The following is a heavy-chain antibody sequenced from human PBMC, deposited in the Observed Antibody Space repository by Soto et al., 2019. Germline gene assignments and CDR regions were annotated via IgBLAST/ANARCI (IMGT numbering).Heavy chain of an antibody. V-gene: IGHV2-26*01. D-gene: IGHD3-3*01. Sequence: QVTLKESGPVLVKPTETLTLTCTVAGFSLADAGVGVSWIRQPPGKALEWLAHIFSDDEKSYTTSLETRLTISKDTSNSQVVPTMTNMGPVDTATYYCARMLRGYYDFWSGYHYCYYMEVWGKGTTVTVSS. CDR2: IFSDDEK. CDR3: ARMLRGYYDFWSGYHYCYYMEV. CDR1: GFSLADAGVG. J-gene: IGHJ6*03.